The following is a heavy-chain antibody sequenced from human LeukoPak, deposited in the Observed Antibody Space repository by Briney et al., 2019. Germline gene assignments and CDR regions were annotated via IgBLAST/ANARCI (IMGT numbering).Heavy chain of an antibody. CDR1: GYTFTSYG. J-gene: IGHJ4*02. CDR2: IIPILGIA. V-gene: IGHV1-69*04. CDR3: ARRFGSSSDY. Sequence: ASVKVSCKASGYTFTSYGISWVRQAPGQGLEWMGRIIPILGIANYAQKFQGRVTITADKSTSTAYMELSSLRSEDTAVYYCARRFGSSSDYWGQGTLVTVSS. D-gene: IGHD6-6*01.